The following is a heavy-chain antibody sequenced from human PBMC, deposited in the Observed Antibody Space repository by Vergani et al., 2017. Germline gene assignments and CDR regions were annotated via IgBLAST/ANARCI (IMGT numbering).Heavy chain of an antibody. CDR3: ARVMYRDEASTGYRLEGMDI. CDR2: IYTTGST. J-gene: IGHJ6*02. V-gene: IGHV4-61*02. Sequence: QVQLQESGPGLVKPSQTLSLTCTVSGGSLSSGSYYWSWIRQPAGKGLEWIGRIYTTGSTNHNPSLNSRVTMSVDTSKNQFSLKLRSVTAADTAVYFCARVMYRDEASTGYRLEGMDIWGQGTTVTISS. D-gene: IGHD3-9*01. CDR1: GGSLSSGSYY.